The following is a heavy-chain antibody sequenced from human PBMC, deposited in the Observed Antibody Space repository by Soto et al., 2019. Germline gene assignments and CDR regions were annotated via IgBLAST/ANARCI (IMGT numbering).Heavy chain of an antibody. V-gene: IGHV3-23*01. D-gene: IGHD5-12*01. CDR1: GFTFSGYA. CDR2: ISNSGGST. J-gene: IGHJ5*02. CDR3: AKDQAGGWISHGYDH. Sequence: EVFLLQSGGDLVQPGGSLRLSCAASGFTFSGYAMSWVRQALGKGLEWVSGISNSGGSTFYADSVKGRFTISRDNSENTLYLQMNSLKADDTGVYFCAKDQAGGWISHGYDHWGQGSRVAVSA.